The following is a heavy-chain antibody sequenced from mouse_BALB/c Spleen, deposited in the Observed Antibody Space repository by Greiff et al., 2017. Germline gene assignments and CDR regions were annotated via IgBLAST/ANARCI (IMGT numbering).Heavy chain of an antibody. CDR1: GFNFKDYY. CDR2: IDPANGTT. CDR3: ADDDGGHYYAMDY. Sequence: VQLQQSGAELVKPGASVKLSCTASGFNFKDYYMHWVKQRPEQGLEWIGRIDPANGTTKYDPKFQGKATITADTTSNTSYLQISRLTSEDTADYYSADDDGGHYYAMDYWGQGTSVTVSS. D-gene: IGHD1-2*01. J-gene: IGHJ4*01. V-gene: IGHV14-3*02.